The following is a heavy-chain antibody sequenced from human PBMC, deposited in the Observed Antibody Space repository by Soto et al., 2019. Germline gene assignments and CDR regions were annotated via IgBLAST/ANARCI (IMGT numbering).Heavy chain of an antibody. CDR3: VRTSLVVAAATREDY. V-gene: IGHV3-74*01. D-gene: IGHD2-15*01. J-gene: IGHJ4*02. Sequence: EVQLVESGGGLVQPGGSLRLSCAASGFTFSSYWMHWVRQAPGKGLVWVSRINSDGSSTSYADSVKGRFTISRDNAKQTLCLQRNGLRAEDTAVYYCVRTSLVVAAATREDYWGQGTLVTVSS. CDR2: INSDGSST. CDR1: GFTFSSYW.